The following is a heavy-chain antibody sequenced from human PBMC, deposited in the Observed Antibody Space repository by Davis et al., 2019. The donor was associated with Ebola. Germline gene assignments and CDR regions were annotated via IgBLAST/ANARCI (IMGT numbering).Heavy chain of an antibody. J-gene: IGHJ5*02. CDR2: TYYRSKWYN. CDR1: GDSVSSNSAG. Sequence: SQTLSLTCAISGDSVSSNSAGWNWIRQSPSRGLEWLGRTYYRSKWYNDYAVSLKGRITINPDTSKNQFSLQLNSVTPEDTAVYYCARGINWFDPWGQGTLVTVSS. V-gene: IGHV6-1*01. CDR3: ARGINWFDP. D-gene: IGHD2/OR15-2a*01.